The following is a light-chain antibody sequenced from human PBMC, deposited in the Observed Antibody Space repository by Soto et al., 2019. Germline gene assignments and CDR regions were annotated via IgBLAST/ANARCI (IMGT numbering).Light chain of an antibody. CDR2: DAS. Sequence: EIVVTQSPATLSLSPGERATLSCRASQSVSSYLAWYQQKPGQAPRLLIYDASNLATGIPARFSGSGSGTDFTLNISSLEPEDCAVYYCQQRSNWPPYTFGQGTKLEIK. J-gene: IGKJ2*01. V-gene: IGKV3-11*01. CDR3: QQRSNWPPYT. CDR1: QSVSSY.